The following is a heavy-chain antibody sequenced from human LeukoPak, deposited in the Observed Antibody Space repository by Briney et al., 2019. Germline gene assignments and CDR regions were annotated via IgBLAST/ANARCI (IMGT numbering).Heavy chain of an antibody. CDR1: GGTFSSYA. D-gene: IGHD1-1*01. CDR2: IIPIFGTA. Sequence: ASVKVSCKASGGTFSSYAISWVRQAPGQGLEWMGGIIPIFGTANYAQKFQGRVTITADKSTSTAYMELSSLRSEDTAVYYCARDRYSWNGDEDRTPYNWFDPWGQGTLVTVSS. CDR3: ARDRYSWNGDEDRTPYNWFDP. V-gene: IGHV1-69*06. J-gene: IGHJ5*02.